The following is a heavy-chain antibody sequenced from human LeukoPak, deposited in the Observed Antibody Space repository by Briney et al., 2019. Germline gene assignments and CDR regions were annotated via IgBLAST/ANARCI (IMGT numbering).Heavy chain of an antibody. D-gene: IGHD2-2*01. J-gene: IGHJ5*02. CDR2: IKQDGSEK. Sequence: LAGGSLRLSCAASGFTFSSYWMSWVRQAPGKGLEWVANIKQDGSEKYYVDSVKGRFPISRDNDKNSLYLQMNSLRAEDTAVYYCARYCSSTSCYSDWFDPWGQGTLVTVSS. CDR1: GFTFSSYW. V-gene: IGHV3-7*03. CDR3: ARYCSSTSCYSDWFDP.